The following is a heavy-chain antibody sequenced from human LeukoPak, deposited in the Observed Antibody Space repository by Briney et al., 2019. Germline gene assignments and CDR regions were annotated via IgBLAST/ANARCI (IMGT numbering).Heavy chain of an antibody. J-gene: IGHJ4*02. CDR2: TSKDGSDK. V-gene: IGHV3-30*18. D-gene: IGHD3-10*01. Sequence: GRSLRLSCAASGFTFSSHAMHWVRQAPGKGLEWVAVTSKDGSDKYYADSVKGRFTISRDNSKNTLYLQMNSLRAGDTAVYYCAKDSSSTWFGGDSKWGQGTLVTVSS. CDR1: GFTFSSHA. CDR3: AKDSSSTWFGGDSK.